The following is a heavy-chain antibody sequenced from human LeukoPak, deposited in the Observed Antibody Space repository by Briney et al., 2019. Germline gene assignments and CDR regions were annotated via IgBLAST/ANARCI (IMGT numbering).Heavy chain of an antibody. CDR1: GGSFSGYY. V-gene: IGHV4-34*01. CDR3: ARVVDIVATTRPDWFDL. D-gene: IGHD5-12*01. Sequence: SETLSLTCAVYGGSFSGYYWSWIRQPPGKGLVWIGEINHSGSTNYNPSLKSRVTISVDTSKNQFSLKLSSVTAADTAVYYCARVVDIVATTRPDWFDLWGQGPLVPVSS. J-gene: IGHJ5*02. CDR2: INHSGST.